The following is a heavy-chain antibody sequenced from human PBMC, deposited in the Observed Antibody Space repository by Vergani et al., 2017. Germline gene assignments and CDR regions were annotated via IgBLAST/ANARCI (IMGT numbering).Heavy chain of an antibody. J-gene: IGHJ6*02. CDR3: ARDPRGTVTRSYYYGMDV. Sequence: QVQLQESGPGLVKPSETLSLTFTVSGGSISSYYWSWIRPPPGKGLEWIGYIYYSGITNYNPSLKSRVTISVDTSKNQFSLKLSSVTAADTAVYYCARDPRGTVTRSYYYGMDVWGQGTTVTVSS. D-gene: IGHD4-17*01. CDR1: GGSISSYY. CDR2: IYYSGIT. V-gene: IGHV4-59*01.